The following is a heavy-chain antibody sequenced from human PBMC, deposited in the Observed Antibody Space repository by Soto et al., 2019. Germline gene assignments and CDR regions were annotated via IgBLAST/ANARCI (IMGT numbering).Heavy chain of an antibody. CDR1: GFTFSDYA. CDR2: ISDGGAKT. V-gene: IGHV3-30*02. J-gene: IGHJ5*02. Sequence: QVHLEESGGGLVLPGGSLRLSCEASGFTFSDYAMHWVRQAPGKGLQWVAFISDGGAKTFYEESVKGRLTISRDNSKRTLTLQMNSLRTEDTATYYCAEDQGSNYYDSRALDHWGQGTLVTVSS. CDR3: AEDQGSNYYDSRALDH. D-gene: IGHD3-22*01.